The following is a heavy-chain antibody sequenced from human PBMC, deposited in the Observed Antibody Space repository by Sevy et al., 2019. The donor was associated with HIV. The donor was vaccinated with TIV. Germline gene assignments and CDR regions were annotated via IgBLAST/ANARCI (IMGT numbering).Heavy chain of an antibody. V-gene: IGHV3-21*01. CDR2: ISSSNNYI. CDR3: ARDLREYSSSSKYYFDY. Sequence: GGSLRLSCAASGFTFSSYSMNWVRQAPGKGLEWVSSISSSNNYIYYADSLKGRFTISRDNAKNSLYLQMNSLRAEDTAVYYCARDLREYSSSSKYYFDYWGQGTLVTVSS. CDR1: GFTFSSYS. D-gene: IGHD6-6*01. J-gene: IGHJ4*02.